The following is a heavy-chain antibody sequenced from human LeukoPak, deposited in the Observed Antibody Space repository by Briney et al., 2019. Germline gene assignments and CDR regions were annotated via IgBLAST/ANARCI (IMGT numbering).Heavy chain of an antibody. CDR2: MNPNSGNT. CDR1: GYTFTSYD. V-gene: IGHV1-8*03. J-gene: IGHJ6*03. Sequence: ASVKVSCKASGYTFTSYDINWVRQATGQGLEWMGWMNPNSGNTGYAQKFQGRVTITRNTSISTAYMELSSLRSEDTAVYYCARGTRPNTPYYMDVWGKGTTVTVSS. CDR3: ARGTRPNTPYYMDV. D-gene: IGHD2-15*01.